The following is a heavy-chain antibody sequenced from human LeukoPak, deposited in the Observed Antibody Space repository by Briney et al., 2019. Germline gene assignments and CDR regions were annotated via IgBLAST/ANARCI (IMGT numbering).Heavy chain of an antibody. CDR2: ISESGGTT. J-gene: IGHJ5*02. CDR3: ARGDFWSGLVT. CDR1: GFTFSNYA. Sequence: GGSLRLSCAASGFTFSNYAMNWVRQAPGKGLEWVSSISESGGTTDYADSVKGRFTISRDNAKNSLYLQMNSLRAEDTAVYYCARGDFWSGLVTWGQGTLVTVSS. D-gene: IGHD3-3*01. V-gene: IGHV3-23*01.